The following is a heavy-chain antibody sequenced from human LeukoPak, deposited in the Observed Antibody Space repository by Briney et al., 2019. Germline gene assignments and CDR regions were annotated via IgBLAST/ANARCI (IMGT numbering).Heavy chain of an antibody. CDR1: GGSISSYY. J-gene: IGHJ4*02. CDR3: ARQILFHSERWLQFFDY. D-gene: IGHD5-24*01. V-gene: IGHV4-59*08. CDR2: IYYSGST. Sequence: PSETLSLTCTVSGGSISSYYWSWIRQPPGKGLEWIGYIYYSGSTNYNPSLKSRVTISVDTSKNQFSLKLSSVTAADTAVYYCARQILFHSERWLQFFDYWGQGILVTVSS.